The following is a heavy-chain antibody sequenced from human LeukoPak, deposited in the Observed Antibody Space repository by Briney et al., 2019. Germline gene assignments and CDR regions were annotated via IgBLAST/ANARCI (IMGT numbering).Heavy chain of an antibody. CDR2: IKQDGSEV. CDR3: ARDASSGTYFSYAFDV. CDR1: VFRFSTYW. Sequence: GVSLRLFCAPSVFRFSTYWMSWVRQAPGKGLEWVANIKQDGSEVYYVDSVKGRFTISRDNAKNSLYLQMNTLRAEDTAIYYCARDASSGTYFSYAFDVWGLGTMVTVSS. J-gene: IGHJ3*01. D-gene: IGHD1-26*01. V-gene: IGHV3-7*01.